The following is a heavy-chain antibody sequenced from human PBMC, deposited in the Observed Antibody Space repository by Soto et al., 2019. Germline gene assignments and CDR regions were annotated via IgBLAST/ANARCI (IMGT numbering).Heavy chain of an antibody. D-gene: IGHD6-13*01. Sequence: PSDTLSLTCIVFNGSISNSGSYWGLIRQPPGKGLEWIGNAYHSGSTYYNPSLKSRLTISVDRSKNQFTLQLTSVTVEDTAVYYCATSYGNAWYTYWGQGTQVTVSS. J-gene: IGHJ4*02. CDR3: ATSYGNAWYTY. CDR2: AYHSGST. CDR1: NGSISNSGSY. V-gene: IGHV4-39*06.